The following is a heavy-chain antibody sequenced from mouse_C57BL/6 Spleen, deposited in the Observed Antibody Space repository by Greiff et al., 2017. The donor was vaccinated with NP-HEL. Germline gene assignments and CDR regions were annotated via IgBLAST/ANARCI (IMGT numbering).Heavy chain of an antibody. D-gene: IGHD1-1*01. V-gene: IGHV1-80*01. CDR1: GYAFSSYW. Sequence: QVQLQQSGAELVKPGASVKISCKASGYAFSSYWMNWVKQRPGKGLEWIGQIYPGDGDTNYNGKFKGKATLTADKSSSTAYMQLSSLTSEDSAVYFCARRSPLLRYAMDYWGQGTSVTVSS. CDR2: IYPGDGDT. CDR3: ARRSPLLRYAMDY. J-gene: IGHJ4*01.